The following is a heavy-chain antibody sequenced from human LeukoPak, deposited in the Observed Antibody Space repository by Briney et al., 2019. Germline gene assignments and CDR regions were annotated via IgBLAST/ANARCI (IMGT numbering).Heavy chain of an antibody. CDR3: AKGAAAGKVDWFDP. D-gene: IGHD6-13*01. J-gene: IGHJ5*02. V-gene: IGHV3-23*01. CDR1: GFSFTSYA. CDR2: LTGYGGA. Sequence: GGSLRLSCEASGFSFTSYAMMWVRQAPGKGLQWIATLTGYGGAYYAGSGEGRFIVSRDISKNTFFLQMYSLRAEDTAVYYCAKGAAAGKVDWFDPWGQGTLVTVYS.